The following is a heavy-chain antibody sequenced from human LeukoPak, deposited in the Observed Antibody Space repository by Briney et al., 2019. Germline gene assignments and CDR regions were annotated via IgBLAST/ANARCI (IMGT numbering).Heavy chain of an antibody. CDR2: INPNSGGT. J-gene: IGHJ4*02. Sequence: GASVKVSCKASGYTFTGYYMYWVRQAPGQGLEWMGWINPNSGGTNYAQKFQDRVTMTRDTSISTAYMELSRLRSDDTAVYYCARSPRLQLGGSYYWGQGTLVTVSS. D-gene: IGHD5-24*01. CDR3: ARSPRLQLGGSYY. CDR1: GYTFTGYY. V-gene: IGHV1-2*02.